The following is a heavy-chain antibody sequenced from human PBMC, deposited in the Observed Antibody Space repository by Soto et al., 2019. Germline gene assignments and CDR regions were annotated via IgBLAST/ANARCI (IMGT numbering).Heavy chain of an antibody. V-gene: IGHV3-48*02. CDR1: GFTFSSYS. CDR3: ARVIMDV. J-gene: IGHJ6*02. CDR2: ISSSSSSTI. Sequence: PGGSLRLSCAASGFTFSSYSMNWVRQASGKGLEWVSYISSSSSSTIYYADSVKGRFTISRDNAKNSLYLQMNSLRDEDTAVYYCARVIMDVWGQGTTVTVSS.